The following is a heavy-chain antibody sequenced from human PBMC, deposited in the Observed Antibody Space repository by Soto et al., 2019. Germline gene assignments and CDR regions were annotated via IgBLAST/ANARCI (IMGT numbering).Heavy chain of an antibody. J-gene: IGHJ5*02. Sequence: ASVKVSCKASGYTFTSYGISWVRQAPGQGLEWMGWISAYNGNTNYAQKVQGRVTMTTDTSTSTAYMELRSLRSDDTAVYYCARVREYSGYDMANWFDPWGQGTLVTVSS. D-gene: IGHD5-12*01. CDR1: GYTFTSYG. V-gene: IGHV1-18*01. CDR3: ARVREYSGYDMANWFDP. CDR2: ISAYNGNT.